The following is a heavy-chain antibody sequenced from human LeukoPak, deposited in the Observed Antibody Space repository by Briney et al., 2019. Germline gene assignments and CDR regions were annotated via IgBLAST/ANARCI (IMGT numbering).Heavy chain of an antibody. D-gene: IGHD1-26*01. J-gene: IGHJ4*02. CDR2: IHHSGST. CDR3: ARGLAWELLVPFDF. Sequence: SESLSLTCTVSGYSISSDYYWGWIRQPPGRGLEWIGTIHHSGSTYYNPSLKSRVTMSVDTSKSQFSLRLNSVTAADTATYYCARGLAWELLVPFDFWGQGTLVTVSS. V-gene: IGHV4-38-2*02. CDR1: GYSISSDYY.